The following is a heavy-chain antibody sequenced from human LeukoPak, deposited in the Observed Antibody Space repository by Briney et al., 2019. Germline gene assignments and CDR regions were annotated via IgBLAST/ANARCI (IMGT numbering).Heavy chain of an antibody. Sequence: SETLSLTCTVSGSISGYYWSWIRQPPGKGLEWIGYIYTSGGTNYNPSLESRVTISVDTSKNQFSLDLSSVTAADTAVYYCARQKCTSTSCLTKNAFDMGGQGTMVTVSS. CDR3: ARQKCTSTSCLTKNAFDM. CDR2: IYTSGGT. D-gene: IGHD2-2*01. J-gene: IGHJ3*02. CDR1: GSISGYY. V-gene: IGHV4-4*09.